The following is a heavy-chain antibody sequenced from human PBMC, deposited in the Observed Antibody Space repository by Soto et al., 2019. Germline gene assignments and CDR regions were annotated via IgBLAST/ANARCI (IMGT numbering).Heavy chain of an antibody. Sequence: QVPLVQSGAEVKKPGASVKVSCKASGYTFTSYGISWVRQAPGQGLEWMGWISAYNGNTNYAQKLQGRVTMTTDTSTSTAYMELRSLRSDDTAVYYCARAPGYCSGGSCYGLSAFDIWGQGTMVTVSS. CDR2: ISAYNGNT. J-gene: IGHJ3*02. CDR1: GYTFTSYG. V-gene: IGHV1-18*01. D-gene: IGHD2-15*01. CDR3: ARAPGYCSGGSCYGLSAFDI.